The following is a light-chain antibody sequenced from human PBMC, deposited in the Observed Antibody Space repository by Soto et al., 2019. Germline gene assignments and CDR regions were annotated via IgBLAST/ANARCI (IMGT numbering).Light chain of an antibody. V-gene: IGLV1-36*01. Sequence: QSVLTQSPSVSAAPSQRVTISCSGSSRNIGANAVNWYQQLPGKAPKLIMYFDDLLPLCVSNRFSGSKSGTSASLAINGLQSEDEADYFCAAWDDTLNGLVFGSGTKLTVL. CDR1: SRNIGANA. J-gene: IGLJ1*01. CDR3: AAWDDTLNGLV. CDR2: FDD.